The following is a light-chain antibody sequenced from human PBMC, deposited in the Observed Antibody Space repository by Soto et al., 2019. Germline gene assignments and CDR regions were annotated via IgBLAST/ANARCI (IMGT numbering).Light chain of an antibody. CDR1: SSDVGAYNL. Sequence: QSALTQPASVSGSPGQSITISCTGTSSDVGAYNLVSWYQHLPDKAPKLIISEVTNRPSGVSDRFSGSKSGNTASLTISGLQAEDEADYYCASLTTTNFVFVSGTKLTVL. CDR2: EVT. J-gene: IGLJ1*01. V-gene: IGLV2-14*01. CDR3: ASLTTTNFV.